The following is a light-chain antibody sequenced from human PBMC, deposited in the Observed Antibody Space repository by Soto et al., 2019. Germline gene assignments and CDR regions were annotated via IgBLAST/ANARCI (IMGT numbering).Light chain of an antibody. CDR1: RSNIGSQV. Sequence: QPVLTQPPSASGAPGQRVTISCSGSRSNIGSQVVQWSQQLPGTAPKLLIQNNSERPSGVPDRFSGSKSGTSASLAISGLQSADEGDYYCATWDDSLDGPVFGGGTKLTVL. CDR3: ATWDDSLDGPV. V-gene: IGLV1-44*01. J-gene: IGLJ2*01. CDR2: NNS.